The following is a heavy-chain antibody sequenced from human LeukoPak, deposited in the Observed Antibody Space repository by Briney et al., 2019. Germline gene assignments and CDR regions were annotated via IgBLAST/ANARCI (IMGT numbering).Heavy chain of an antibody. CDR3: ARHRYCSSTSCYDWFDP. Sequence: SETLSLTCAVSGYSISSGYYWGWIRQPPGKGLEWIGSIYHSGSTYYNPSLKSRVTISVDTSKNQFSLKLSSVTAADTAVCYCARHRYCSSTSCYDWFDPWGQGTLVTVSS. V-gene: IGHV4-38-2*01. J-gene: IGHJ5*02. CDR1: GYSISSGYY. D-gene: IGHD2-2*01. CDR2: IYHSGST.